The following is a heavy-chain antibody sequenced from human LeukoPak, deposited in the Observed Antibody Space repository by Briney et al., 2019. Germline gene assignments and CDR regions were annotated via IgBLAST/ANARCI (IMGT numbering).Heavy chain of an antibody. CDR2: IYPGDSNT. Sequence: GESLKISCQGSGYSFTSYWIGWARQMPGKGLEWMGIIYPGDSNTRYSPSFQGQVTISADKSISTAYLQWSSLKASDTAMYYCARSWSGSSFDYWGQGTLVTVSS. J-gene: IGHJ4*02. D-gene: IGHD3-3*01. CDR3: ARSWSGSSFDY. V-gene: IGHV5-51*01. CDR1: GYSFTSYW.